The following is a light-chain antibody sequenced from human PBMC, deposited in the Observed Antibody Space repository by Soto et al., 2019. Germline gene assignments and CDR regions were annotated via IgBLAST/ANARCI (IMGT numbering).Light chain of an antibody. CDR2: KAS. CDR1: QRISSW. V-gene: IGKV1-5*03. CDR3: QHYNSYSEA. J-gene: IGKJ1*01. Sequence: DIQMTQSPSTLSASVGDRVTITCRASQRISSWLAWYQLKPGKAPNLLIYKASTLETGVPSRFSGSGSGIEFTLTISSLQPDDFATYYCQHYNSYSEAFGQGTKVDI.